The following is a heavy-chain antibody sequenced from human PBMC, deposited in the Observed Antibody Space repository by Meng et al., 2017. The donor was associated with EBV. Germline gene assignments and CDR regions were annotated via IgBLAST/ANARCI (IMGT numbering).Heavy chain of an antibody. Sequence: LVQFGAEVKNPGASVKVSCKAFGYAFTSYILHWVRQAPGQRLEWMGWINVGVGYTKYSQKFQGRVTISSDTSATTGYMELSSLRSEDTAVYYCVRGPPVGVPGPGDYWGQGTLVTVSS. CDR1: GYAFTSYI. V-gene: IGHV1-3*01. CDR2: INVGVGYT. J-gene: IGHJ4*02. D-gene: IGHD2-21*01. CDR3: VRGPPVGVPGPGDY.